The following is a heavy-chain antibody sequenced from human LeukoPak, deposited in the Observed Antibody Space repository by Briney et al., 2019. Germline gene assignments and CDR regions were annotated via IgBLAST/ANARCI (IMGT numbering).Heavy chain of an antibody. J-gene: IGHJ4*02. CDR2: INPNSGGT. CDR1: GYTFTGYY. Sequence: ASVKVSCKASGYTFTGYYMHWVRQAPGQGLEWMGWINPNSGGTNYAQKFQGRVTMTRDTSISTAYMELSRLRSDDTAVYYCARVAKDIVVVPAAQLFDYWGQGTLVTVSS. V-gene: IGHV1-2*02. CDR3: ARVAKDIVVVPAAQLFDY. D-gene: IGHD2-2*01.